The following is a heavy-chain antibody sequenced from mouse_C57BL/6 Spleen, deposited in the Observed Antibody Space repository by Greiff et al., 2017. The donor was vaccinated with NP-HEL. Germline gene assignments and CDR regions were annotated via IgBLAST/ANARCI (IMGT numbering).Heavy chain of an antibody. J-gene: IGHJ3*01. CDR3: ARLYYDYGRGAY. CDR2: IYPGSGST. Sequence: QVQLQQPGAELVKPGASVKMSCKASGYTFTSYWITWVKQRPGQGLEWIGDIYPGSGSTNYNEKFKNKATLTVDTSSSTAYMQLSSLTSEDSAVYYCARLYYDYGRGAYWGQGTLVTVSA. CDR1: GYTFTSYW. V-gene: IGHV1-55*01. D-gene: IGHD2-4*01.